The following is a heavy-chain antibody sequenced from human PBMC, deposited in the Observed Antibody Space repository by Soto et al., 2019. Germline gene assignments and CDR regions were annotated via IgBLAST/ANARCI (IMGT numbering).Heavy chain of an antibody. Sequence: QVQLQESGPGLVKPSQTLSLTCTVSGGSISSGGYYWSWIRQHPGKGLEWIGYIYYSGSTYYNPSLKSRVTISVDTSKNQFSLKLSSVTAADTAVYYCARDRSGYALKAQSDAFDIWGQGTMVTVSS. CDR1: GGSISSGGYY. CDR2: IYYSGST. J-gene: IGHJ3*02. D-gene: IGHD5-12*01. CDR3: ARDRSGYALKAQSDAFDI. V-gene: IGHV4-31*03.